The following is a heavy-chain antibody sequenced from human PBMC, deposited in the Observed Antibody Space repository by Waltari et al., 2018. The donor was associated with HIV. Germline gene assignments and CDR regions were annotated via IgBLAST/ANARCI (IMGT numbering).Heavy chain of an antibody. CDR1: GFDVSRVA. Sequence: QVQLCESGGGVVHPARSLGPTCEASGFDVSRVAVHGVRPAPGKGLEWVAVISYDGSNKYYADSVKGRFTISRDNSKNTLYLQMNSLRAEDTAVYYCAKGVEQQLPTDYYYGMDVWGQGTTVTVSS. V-gene: IGHV3-30*04. CDR2: ISYDGSNK. CDR3: AKGVEQQLPTDYYYGMDV. J-gene: IGHJ6*02. D-gene: IGHD6-13*01.